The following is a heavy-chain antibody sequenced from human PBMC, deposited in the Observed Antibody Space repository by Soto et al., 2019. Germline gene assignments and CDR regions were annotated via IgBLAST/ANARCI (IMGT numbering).Heavy chain of an antibody. J-gene: IGHJ6*02. CDR1: GFSFSTYE. D-gene: IGHD2-15*01. CDR2: INPSSGTT. Sequence: EVQLLESGGGLVQPGGSLRLACDASGFSFSTYEMTWAHQAPGKGLEWVAFINPSSGTTHYADSVKGRFTISRDNSKATLYLQLTSLRVEDTAVYYCTKGGWLDVWGQGTTVTVSS. CDR3: TKGGWLDV. V-gene: IGHV3-23*01.